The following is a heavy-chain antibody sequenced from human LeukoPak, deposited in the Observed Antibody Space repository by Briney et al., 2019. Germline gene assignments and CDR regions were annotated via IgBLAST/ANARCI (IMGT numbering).Heavy chain of an antibody. CDR2: INPSGGST. Sequence: ASVKVSCKASGYTFTGYYMHWVRQAPGQGLEWMGIINPSGGSTSYAQKFQGRVTMTRDMSTSTVYMELSSLRSEDTAVYYCAREGDYYGSGSPPDYWGQGTLVTVSS. CDR3: AREGDYYGSGSPPDY. D-gene: IGHD3-10*01. CDR1: GYTFTGYY. V-gene: IGHV1-46*01. J-gene: IGHJ4*02.